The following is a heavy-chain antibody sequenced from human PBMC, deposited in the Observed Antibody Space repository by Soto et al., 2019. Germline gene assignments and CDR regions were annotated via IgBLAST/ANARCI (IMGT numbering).Heavy chain of an antibody. V-gene: IGHV3-49*03. CDR3: TREVFSTTNYYMDV. CDR1: GFTFGDYA. J-gene: IGHJ6*03. CDR2: IRSKAYGGTT. Sequence: GGSLRLSCTASGFTFGDYAMSWFRQAPGKGLEWVGFIRSKAYGGTTEYAASVKGRFTISRDDSKSIAYLQMNSLKTEDTAVYYCTREVFSTTNYYMDVWGKGTTVTVSS. D-gene: IGHD4-17*01.